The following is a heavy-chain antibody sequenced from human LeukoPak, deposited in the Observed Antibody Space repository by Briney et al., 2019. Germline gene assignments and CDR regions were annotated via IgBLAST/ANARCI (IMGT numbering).Heavy chain of an antibody. CDR1: GFTFSDYY. D-gene: IGHD4-17*01. CDR2: VSSSGSTI. J-gene: IGHJ3*02. Sequence: GGSLRLSCAASGFTFSDYYMSWIRQAPGKGLEWVSYVSSSGSTIYYADSVKGRFTISRDNAKNSLYLQMNSLRAEDTAVYYCARAGPDDYGDYGRFSDAFDIWGQGTMVTVSS. V-gene: IGHV3-11*01. CDR3: ARAGPDDYGDYGRFSDAFDI.